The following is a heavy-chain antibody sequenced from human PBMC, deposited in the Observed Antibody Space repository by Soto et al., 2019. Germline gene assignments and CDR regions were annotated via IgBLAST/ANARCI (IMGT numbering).Heavy chain of an antibody. CDR1: GGSISSGGYY. J-gene: IGHJ3*02. CDR3: ARVVEVPAAPDAFDI. Sequence: SETLSLTCTVSGGSISSGGYYWSWIRQHPGKGLEWIGYIYYSGSTYYNPSLKSRVTISVDTSKNQFSLKLSSVTAADTAVYYCARVVEVPAAPDAFDIWGQGTMVTVSS. CDR2: IYYSGST. V-gene: IGHV4-31*03. D-gene: IGHD2-2*01.